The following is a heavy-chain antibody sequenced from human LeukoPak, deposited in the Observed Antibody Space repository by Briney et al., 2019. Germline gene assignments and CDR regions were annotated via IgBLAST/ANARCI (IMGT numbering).Heavy chain of an antibody. CDR2: INPSGGST. CDR3: ARGNWNQLYMDV. CDR1: GGTFSSYA. V-gene: IGHV1-46*01. J-gene: IGHJ6*03. D-gene: IGHD1-20*01. Sequence: ASVKVSCKASGGTFSSYAISWVRQAPGQGLEWMGIINPSGGSTSYAQKFQGRVTMTRDMSTSTVYMELSSLRSEDTAVYYCARGNWNQLYMDVWGKGTTVTVSS.